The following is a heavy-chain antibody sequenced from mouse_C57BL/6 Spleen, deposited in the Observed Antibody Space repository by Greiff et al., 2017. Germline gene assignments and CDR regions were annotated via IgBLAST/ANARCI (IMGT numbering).Heavy chain of an antibody. J-gene: IGHJ1*03. CDR1: GYTFTSYW. Sequence: QVQLKQPGAELVKPGASVKLSCKASGYTFTSYWMHWVKQRPGRGLEWIGRIDPNSGGTKYNEKFKSKATLTVDKPSSTAYMQLSSLTSEDSAVYYCARGDYYGSSPSDVWGTGTTVTVSS. CDR2: IDPNSGGT. CDR3: ARGDYYGSSPSDV. V-gene: IGHV1-72*01. D-gene: IGHD1-1*01.